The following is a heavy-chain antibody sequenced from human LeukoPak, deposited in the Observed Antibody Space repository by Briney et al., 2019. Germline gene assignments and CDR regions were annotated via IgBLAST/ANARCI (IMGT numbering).Heavy chain of an antibody. D-gene: IGHD3-16*01. CDR2: IYTSGST. V-gene: IGHV4-4*07. CDR1: GGSISSYY. Sequence: SETLSPTCTVSGGSISSYYWSWIRQPAGKGLEWIGRIYTSGSTNYNPSLKSRVTMSVDTSNNQFSLKLSSVTAADTAVYYCAGFMITTQLFDCWGQGTLVTVSS. J-gene: IGHJ4*02. CDR3: AGFMITTQLFDC.